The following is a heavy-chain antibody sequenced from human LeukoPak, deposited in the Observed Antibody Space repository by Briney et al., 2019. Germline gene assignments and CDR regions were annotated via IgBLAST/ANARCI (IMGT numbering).Heavy chain of an antibody. Sequence: ASVKVSCKASGYTFTSYDINWVRQATGQGLEWMGWMNPNSGNTGYAQKFQGRVTMTRNTSISTAYMELSSLRSEDTAVYYCARGRFNWNYYYYMDVWSKGTTVTVSS. CDR1: GYTFTSYD. J-gene: IGHJ6*03. CDR3: ARGRFNWNYYYYMDV. CDR2: MNPNSGNT. V-gene: IGHV1-8*01. D-gene: IGHD1-20*01.